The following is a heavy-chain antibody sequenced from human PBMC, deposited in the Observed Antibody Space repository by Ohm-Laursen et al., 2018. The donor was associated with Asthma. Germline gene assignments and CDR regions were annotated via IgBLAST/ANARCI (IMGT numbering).Heavy chain of an antibody. J-gene: IGHJ6*02. CDR2: ISSSSSYI. Sequence: SLRLSCAASGFTFSSYSMNWVRQAPGKGLEWVSSISSSSSYIYYADSVKGRFTISRDNAKNSLYLQMNSLRAEDTAVYYCARDTRDCSSTSCYYYGMDVWGQGTTVTVSS. CDR1: GFTFSSYS. V-gene: IGHV3-21*01. D-gene: IGHD2-2*01. CDR3: ARDTRDCSSTSCYYYGMDV.